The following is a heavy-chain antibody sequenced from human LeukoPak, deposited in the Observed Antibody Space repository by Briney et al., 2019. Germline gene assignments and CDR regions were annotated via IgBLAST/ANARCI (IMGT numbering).Heavy chain of an antibody. CDR3: ARRRTTVTTIPNDAFDI. J-gene: IGHJ3*02. CDR1: GGSISSYY. D-gene: IGHD4-17*01. CDR2: IYYSGST. V-gene: IGHV4-59*08. Sequence: SETLSLTCTVSGGSISSYYWSWIWQPPGKGLEWIGYIYYSGSTNYNPSLKSRVTISVDTSKNQFSLKLSSVTAADTAVYYCARRRTTVTTIPNDAFDIWGQGTMVTVSS.